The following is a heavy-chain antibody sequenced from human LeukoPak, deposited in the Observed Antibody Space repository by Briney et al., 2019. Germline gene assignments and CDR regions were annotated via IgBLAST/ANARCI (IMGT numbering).Heavy chain of an antibody. J-gene: IGHJ6*04. CDR2: IYYSAST. CDR1: GGSISSGDYY. D-gene: IGHD3-10*01. V-gene: IGHV4-30-4*01. Sequence: SETLSLTCTVSGGSISSGDYYWSWIRQPPGKGLEWIGYIYYSASTYYNPSLKSRVTITVDTSKNQFSLKLSSVTAADTAVYYCARTMVRGVRHYYYYGMDVWGKGTTVTVSS. CDR3: ARTMVRGVRHYYYYGMDV.